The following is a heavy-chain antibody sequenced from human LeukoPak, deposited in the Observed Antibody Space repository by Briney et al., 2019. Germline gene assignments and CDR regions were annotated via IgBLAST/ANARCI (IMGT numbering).Heavy chain of an antibody. CDR1: NASISSNTYY. V-gene: IGHV4-39*07. Sequence: SETLSLTCTVSNASISSNTYYRAWIRQPPGKGLEYIGSINYRGSTYYNPSLKSRVPLSVDTSKNQFSLKLNSVTAADTAVYYCATYKYDYVWGNQHFDYWGQGTLVAVSS. D-gene: IGHD3-16*01. CDR3: ATYKYDYVWGNQHFDY. J-gene: IGHJ4*02. CDR2: INYRGST.